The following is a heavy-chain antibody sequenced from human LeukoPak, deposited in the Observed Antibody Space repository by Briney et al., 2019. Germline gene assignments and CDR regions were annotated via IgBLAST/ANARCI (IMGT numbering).Heavy chain of an antibody. CDR1: GGSIRGGGSS. J-gene: IGHJ6*02. Sequence: SETLSLTCAVSGGSIRGGGSSWSWIRQPPGKGLEWFGYIYNSGSTNYTPSLKSRVTISVDRSKTQSSVKPTSITAADTAVYYSARRGRVAARGRDYYYYGMDVWGQGTPVTVSS. CDR2: IYNSGST. D-gene: IGHD6-6*01. CDR3: ARRGRVAARGRDYYYYGMDV. V-gene: IGHV4-30-2*01.